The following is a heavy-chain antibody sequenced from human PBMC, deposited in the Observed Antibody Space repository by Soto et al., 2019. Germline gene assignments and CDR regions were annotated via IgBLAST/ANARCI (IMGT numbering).Heavy chain of an antibody. CDR1: GFKFSKYGYG. Sequence: SGGSLRLSCVGSGFKFSKYGYGMHWVRQSPGKGLEWVAFISLDGSNKYYADSVKGRFTVSRDNLKNTLYLQMNNLRVEDAALYFCAREDDYGYRYINYGLDVWGQGTTVTSP. V-gene: IGHV3-30*03. CDR2: ISLDGSNK. D-gene: IGHD4-17*01. CDR3: AREDDYGYRYINYGLDV. J-gene: IGHJ6*02.